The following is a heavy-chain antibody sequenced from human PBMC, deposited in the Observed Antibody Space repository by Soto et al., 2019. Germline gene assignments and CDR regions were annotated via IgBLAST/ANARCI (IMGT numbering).Heavy chain of an antibody. V-gene: IGHV1-18*04. CDR3: ARDLRLGKYCSGGGCYWVY. D-gene: IGHD2-15*01. CDR1: GYTFTSYY. J-gene: IGHJ4*02. CDR2: ISAYNGNT. Sequence: ASVKVSCKASGYTFTSYYMHWVRQAPGQGLEWMGWISAYNGNTNYAQKLQGRVTMTTDTSTSTAYMELRSLRSDDTAVYYCARDLRLGKYCSGGGCYWVYWGQATLVTVPS.